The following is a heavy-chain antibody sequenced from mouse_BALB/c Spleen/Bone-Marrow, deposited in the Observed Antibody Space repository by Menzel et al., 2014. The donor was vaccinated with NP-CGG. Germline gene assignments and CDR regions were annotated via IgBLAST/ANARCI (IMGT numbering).Heavy chain of an antibody. CDR2: ISSGGSYT. Sequence: VESGGDLVKPGGSLKLSCAASGFTFSSYGMSWVRQTPDKRLEWVATISSGGSYTYYPDSVKGRSTISRDNAKNTLYLQMSSLKSEDTAMYYCARQTYYDYDGYFDYWGQGTTLTVSS. CDR1: GFTFSSYG. D-gene: IGHD2-4*01. V-gene: IGHV5-6*01. J-gene: IGHJ2*01. CDR3: ARQTYYDYDGYFDY.